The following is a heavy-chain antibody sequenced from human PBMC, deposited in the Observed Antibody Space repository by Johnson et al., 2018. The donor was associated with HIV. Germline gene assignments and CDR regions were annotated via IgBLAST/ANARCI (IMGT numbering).Heavy chain of an antibody. V-gene: IGHV3-30*03. D-gene: IGHD1-26*01. J-gene: IGHJ3*02. CDR2: ISYDGSNK. CDR1: SRYG. CDR3: ALDPRIVGSHGEAFNI. Sequence: QVQLVESGGGVVQPGRSLRLSCAASRYGMHWVRQAPGKGLEWVAVISYDGSNKYYADSVKGRFTISRDNSKNTLYLQMNSLRQDDTVVYYCALDPRIVGSHGEAFNIWGQGTVVTVSS.